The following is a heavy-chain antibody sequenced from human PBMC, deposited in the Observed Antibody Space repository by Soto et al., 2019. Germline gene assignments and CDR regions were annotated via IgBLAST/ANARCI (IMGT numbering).Heavy chain of an antibody. CDR3: ARGSSGLVRFYFDY. V-gene: IGHV4-30-2*01. CDR2: IYHSGST. CDR1: GGSISSGGYS. J-gene: IGHJ4*02. Sequence: QLQLQESGSGLVKPSQTLSLTCAVSGGSISSGGYSWSWIRQPPGKGLEWIGYIYHSGSTYYNPYRKSRATIPVDRSKNQFSLNLSSVTAADTAVYYCARGSSGLVRFYFDYWGQGTLVAVSS. D-gene: IGHD6-6*01.